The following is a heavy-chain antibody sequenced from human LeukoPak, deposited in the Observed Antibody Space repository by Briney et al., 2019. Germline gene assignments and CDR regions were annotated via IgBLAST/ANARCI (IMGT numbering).Heavy chain of an antibody. V-gene: IGHV1-2*02. CDR3: ARAGGTTVTTSWFDP. CDR2: INPNSGGT. CDR1: GYTFTGYY. J-gene: IGHJ5*02. Sequence: GASVKVSCKASGYTFTGYYMHWVRQAPGQGLEWMGWINPNSGGTNYAQKFQGRVTMTRDTSISTAYMELSRLRSDDTAVYYCARAGGTTVTTSWFDPWGQGTLVTVSS. D-gene: IGHD4-17*01.